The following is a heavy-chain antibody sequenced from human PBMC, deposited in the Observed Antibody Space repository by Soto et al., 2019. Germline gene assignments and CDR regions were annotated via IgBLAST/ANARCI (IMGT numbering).Heavy chain of an antibody. CDR1: GGSFSNYY. CDR2: ITRSGSI. V-gene: IGHV4-34*01. Sequence: QVHLQQWGAGLLKPSETLSLTCAVYGGSFSNYYWSWIRQPPGKGLEWIGEITRSGSINYNPSLMSRVSISVDTSTNYFSLKLSSVTAADTAIYYGARPWDYWAQGTLVTVSS. CDR3: ARPWDY. J-gene: IGHJ4*02.